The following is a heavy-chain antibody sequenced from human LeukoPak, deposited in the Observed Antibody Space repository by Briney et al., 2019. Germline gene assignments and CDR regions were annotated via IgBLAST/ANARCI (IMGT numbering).Heavy chain of an antibody. CDR1: GGSISSYY. CDR3: ARDQDPVRHAFDI. D-gene: IGHD3-10*01. V-gene: IGHV4-59*01. Sequence: PSATLSLTCTVSGGSISSYYWSGIRQPPGKGLEGSGYIYYSGSTNYNPSLQRGVTISVDTSNNQFSLKLSSVTAADTAVYYCARDQDPVRHAFDIWGQGTMVTVSS. CDR2: IYYSGST. J-gene: IGHJ3*02.